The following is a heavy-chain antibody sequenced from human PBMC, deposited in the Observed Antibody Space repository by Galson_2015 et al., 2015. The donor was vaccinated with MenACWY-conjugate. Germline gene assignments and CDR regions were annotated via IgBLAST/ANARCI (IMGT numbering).Heavy chain of an antibody. CDR1: GGSISSYY. V-gene: IGHV4-59*08. J-gene: IGHJ4*02. D-gene: IGHD1-26*01. CDR3: ARLRYSGSYYYFDY. CDR2: IYYSGST. Sequence: ETLSLTCTVSGGSISSYYWSWLRQPPGKGLEWIGYIYYSGSTNHNPSLKSRVTISVDTSKNQFSLKLSSVTAADTAVYYCARLRYSGSYYYFDYWGQGTLVTVSS.